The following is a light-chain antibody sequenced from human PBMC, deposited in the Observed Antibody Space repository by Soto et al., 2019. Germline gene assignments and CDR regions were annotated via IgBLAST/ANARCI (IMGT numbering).Light chain of an antibody. CDR2: GAS. Sequence: IVLTQSPGTLSLSPGERATLSCRASQSVSSNYLAWYQQKPGQAPRLLIYGASSRATGIPDRFSGSGSGTEFTLTIRRLEPEDFAVYYCQQYGSLYTWPFGQGTKVDIX. J-gene: IGKJ1*01. CDR1: QSVSSNY. V-gene: IGKV3-20*01. CDR3: QQYGSLYTWP.